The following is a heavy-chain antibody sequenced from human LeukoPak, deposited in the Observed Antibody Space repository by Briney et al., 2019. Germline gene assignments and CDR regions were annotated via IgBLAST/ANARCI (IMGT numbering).Heavy chain of an antibody. V-gene: IGHV3-21*01. CDR3: ARDSPNEGILWWSIDY. CDR2: ISSSSSYI. J-gene: IGHJ4*02. Sequence: GGSLRLSCAASGFSFTFYSMNWVRQAPGKGLEWASSISSSSSYIYYADSVKGRFTISRDNAKNSLYLQMNSLRAEDTAVYYCARDSPNEGILWWSIDYWGQGTLVTVSS. CDR1: GFSFTFYS. D-gene: IGHD2-21*01.